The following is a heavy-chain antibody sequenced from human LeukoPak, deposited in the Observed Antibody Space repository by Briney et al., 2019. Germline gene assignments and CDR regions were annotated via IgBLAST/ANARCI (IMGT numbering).Heavy chain of an antibody. D-gene: IGHD1-14*01. V-gene: IGHV3-53*01. CDR1: GFTVITND. CDR2: LYSDGNT. CDR3: ARGVEPLAANTWAY. Sequence: GGSLRLSCAASGFTVITNDMTWVRQAPGKGREWVSVLYSDGNTKYADSVQGRFTISRDNSKNTLYLEMNSLSPDDTAVYYCARGVEPLAANTWAYWGQGTLVTVSS. J-gene: IGHJ4*02.